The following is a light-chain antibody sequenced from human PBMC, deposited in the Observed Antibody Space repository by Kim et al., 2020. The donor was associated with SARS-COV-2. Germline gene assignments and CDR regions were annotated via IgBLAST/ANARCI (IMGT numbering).Light chain of an antibody. CDR1: SLRSYY. J-gene: IGLJ2*01. CDR3: QAWDSSTVV. CDR2: GKN. V-gene: IGLV3-19*01. Sequence: SVALGQTVRNTWQGDSLRSYYATWYQQKPGQAPIVVIYGKNNRPSGIPDRFSGSSSGNTASLTITGTQAGDEADYYCQAWDSSTVVFGGGTQLTVL.